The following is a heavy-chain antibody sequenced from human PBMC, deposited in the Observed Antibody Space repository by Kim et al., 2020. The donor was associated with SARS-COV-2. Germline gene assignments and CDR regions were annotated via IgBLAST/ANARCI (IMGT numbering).Heavy chain of an antibody. V-gene: IGHV3-48*02. Sequence: GGSLRLSCAASGFTFSSYSMNWVRQAPGKGLEWVSYIRSSSSIFYADSVEGRFTISRDNAKNSLYLQMNSLRDEDTAVYYCARSSGAGLHYYMYVWGKGTTVTVSS. J-gene: IGHJ6*03. CDR2: IRSSSSI. D-gene: IGHD1-26*01. CDR1: GFTFSSYS. CDR3: ARSSGAGLHYYMYV.